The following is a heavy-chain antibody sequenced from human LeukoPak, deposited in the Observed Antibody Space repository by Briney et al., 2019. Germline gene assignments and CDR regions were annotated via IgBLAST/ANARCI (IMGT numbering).Heavy chain of an antibody. J-gene: IGHJ4*02. CDR3: ATYDFWSGRTTDY. D-gene: IGHD3-3*01. V-gene: IGHV3-21*01. Sequence: GGSLTLSCAASGFTFSSYSMNWVRQAPGKGLEWVSSISSSSSYIYYADSVKGRFTISRDNAKNSLYLQMNSLRAEDTAVYYCATYDFWSGRTTDYWGQGTLVTVSS. CDR1: GFTFSSYS. CDR2: ISSSSSYI.